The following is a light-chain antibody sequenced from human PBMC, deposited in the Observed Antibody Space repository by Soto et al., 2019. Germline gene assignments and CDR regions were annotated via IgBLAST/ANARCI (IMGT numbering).Light chain of an antibody. V-gene: IGLV2-23*02. CDR1: SSDVGSYNL. J-gene: IGLJ3*02. CDR2: EVS. Sequence: QSALTQPASVSGSPGQSITISCTGTSSDVGSYNLFSWYQQHPGKAPKLMIYEVSKRLSGVSNRFSGSKSGNTASLTISGLQAEDEADYYCCSYAGSSTLVFRGGTKVTVL. CDR3: CSYAGSSTLV.